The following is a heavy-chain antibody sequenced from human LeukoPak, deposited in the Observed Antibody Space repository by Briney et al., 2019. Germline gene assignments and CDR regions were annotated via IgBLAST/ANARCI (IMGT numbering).Heavy chain of an antibody. Sequence: GASVKVSCKASGYTFTDYYMHWVQQAPGKGLEWMGRVDPEDGETIYAEKFQGRVTITADTSTDTAYMELSSLRSEDTAVYYCATGGDIVVVPAAHDAFDIWGRGTMVTVSS. D-gene: IGHD2-2*01. CDR1: GYTFTDYY. J-gene: IGHJ3*02. CDR3: ATGGDIVVVPAAHDAFDI. CDR2: VDPEDGET. V-gene: IGHV1-69-2*01.